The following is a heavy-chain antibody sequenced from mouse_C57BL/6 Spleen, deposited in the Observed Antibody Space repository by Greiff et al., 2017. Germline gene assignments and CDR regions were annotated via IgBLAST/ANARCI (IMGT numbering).Heavy chain of an antibody. CDR1: GFTFTDYY. D-gene: IGHD2-1*01. V-gene: IGHV7-3*01. CDR2: IRNKANGYTT. J-gene: IGHJ1*03. Sequence: EVKLMESGGGLVQPGGSLSLSCAASGFTFTDYYMSWVRQPPGKALEWLGFIRNKANGYTTEYSASVKGRFTISRDNSQSILYLQMNALRAEDSATYYCARYRLDGNYEYFDVWGTGTTVTVSS. CDR3: ARYRLDGNYEYFDV.